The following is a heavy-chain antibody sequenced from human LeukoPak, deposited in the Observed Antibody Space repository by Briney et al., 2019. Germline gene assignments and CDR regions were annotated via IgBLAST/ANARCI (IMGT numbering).Heavy chain of an antibody. Sequence: PSETLSLTCTVSGGSISSSSYYWGWIRQPPGKGLGWIGSIYYSGSTYYNPSLKSRVTISVDTSKNQFSLKLSSVTAADTAVYYCARHAIGWFDPWGQGTLVTVSS. CDR3: ARHAIGWFDP. CDR1: GGSISSSSYY. J-gene: IGHJ5*02. CDR2: IYYSGST. V-gene: IGHV4-39*01. D-gene: IGHD2-21*01.